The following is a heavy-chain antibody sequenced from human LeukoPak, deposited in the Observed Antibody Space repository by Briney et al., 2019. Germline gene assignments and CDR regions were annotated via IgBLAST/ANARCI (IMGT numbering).Heavy chain of an antibody. Sequence: GESLRISCKGSGYSFTYYWITWVRQMPGKGLEWIGGIDPSDSYVNNSPSFQGHVTISVGKSITTAYLQWSSLKASDTAIYYCARLKYGTSSGYYDYWGQGTLVTVSS. CDR3: ARLKYGTSSGYYDY. CDR1: GYSFTYYW. CDR2: IDPSDSYV. V-gene: IGHV5-10-1*01. D-gene: IGHD2-2*01. J-gene: IGHJ4*02.